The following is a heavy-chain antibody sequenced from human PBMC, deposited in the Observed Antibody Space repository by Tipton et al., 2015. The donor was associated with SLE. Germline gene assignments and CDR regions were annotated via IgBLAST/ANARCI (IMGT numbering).Heavy chain of an antibody. V-gene: IGHV4-34*01. J-gene: IGHJ6*02. Sequence: TLSLTCAVYGGSFSGYYWSWIRQPPGKGLEWIGEIHHSGSTNYNPSLKSRLTISVDTSKNQFSLKLSSVTAADTAVYYCARDGRQQLVHYYYGMDVWGQGTTVTVSS. CDR3: ARDGRQQLVHYYYGMDV. CDR1: GGSFSGYY. D-gene: IGHD6-13*01. CDR2: IHHSGST.